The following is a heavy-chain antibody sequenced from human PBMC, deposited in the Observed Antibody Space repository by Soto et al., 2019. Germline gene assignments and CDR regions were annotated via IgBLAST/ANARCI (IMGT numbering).Heavy chain of an antibody. V-gene: IGHV4-31*03. CDR1: GGSISSGGYY. CDR3: ARLEGLATISYYFDF. CDR2: IYYSGSA. D-gene: IGHD5-12*01. Sequence: SETLSLTCTVSGGSISSGGYYWSWIRQHPGKGLEWIGYIYYSGSAYYNPSLQTRVTISLDKSKSQFSLKLNSVTAADSAVYFCARLEGLATISYYFDFWGPGALVTVSS. J-gene: IGHJ4*02.